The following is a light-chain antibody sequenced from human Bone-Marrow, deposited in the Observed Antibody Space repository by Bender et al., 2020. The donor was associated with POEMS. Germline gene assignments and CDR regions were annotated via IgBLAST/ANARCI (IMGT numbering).Light chain of an antibody. CDR1: RSDVGGYNL. CDR2: DVS. CDR3: SSHASSNTRV. V-gene: IGLV2-14*03. Sequence: QSALTQPASVSGSPGQSITISCTGTRSDVGGYNLVSWYQQHPGEAPKLMIYDVSRRPSGVSNRFSGSKSGDTASLTISGLQAEDAADYYCSSHASSNTRVFGTGTKVTVL. J-gene: IGLJ1*01.